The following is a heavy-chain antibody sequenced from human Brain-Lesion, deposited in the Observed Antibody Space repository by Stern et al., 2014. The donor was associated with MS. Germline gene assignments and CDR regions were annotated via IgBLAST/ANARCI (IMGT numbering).Heavy chain of an antibody. J-gene: IGHJ4*02. CDR2: FDPEDGET. CDR3: ATLSPGAGGNYYRHFDY. Sequence: SGAEVKKPGASVKVSCKVSGYTLTELSMHWGRQAPRKGLEWMGGFDPEDGETIYAQKFQGRVTMTEDTSTDTADMELSSLRSEDTAVYYCATLSPGAGGNYYRHFDYWGQGTLVTVSS. V-gene: IGHV1-24*01. D-gene: IGHD1-26*01. CDR1: GYTLTELS.